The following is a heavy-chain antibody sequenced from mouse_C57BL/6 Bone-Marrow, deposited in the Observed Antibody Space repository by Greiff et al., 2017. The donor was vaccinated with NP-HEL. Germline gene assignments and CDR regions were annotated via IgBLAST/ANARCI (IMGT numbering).Heavy chain of an antibody. Sequence: QVQLQQPGAELVRPGSSVKLSCKASGYTFTSYWMHWVKQRPIQGLEWIGNIDPSDSETHYNQKFKDKATLPVDKSSSTAYMQLSSLTSEDSAVYYCALPIYYYGSSHWYFDVWGTGTTVTVSS. CDR2: IDPSDSET. J-gene: IGHJ1*03. V-gene: IGHV1-52*01. CDR3: ALPIYYYGSSHWYFDV. CDR1: GYTFTSYW. D-gene: IGHD1-1*01.